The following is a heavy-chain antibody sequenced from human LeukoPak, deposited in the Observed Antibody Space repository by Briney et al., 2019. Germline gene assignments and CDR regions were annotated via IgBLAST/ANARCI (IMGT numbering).Heavy chain of an antibody. CDR3: AKDARRTSGWYFFDY. CDR1: GFAFSSQA. J-gene: IGHJ4*02. Sequence: GGSLRLSCAASGFAFSSQAMGWVRQPPGKGLEWVSVIRDSGSITYYADPVKGRFTISRDNSKNTLFLQMNSLRAEDTAVYYCAKDARRTSGWYFFDYWGQGSLVTVSS. D-gene: IGHD6-19*01. CDR2: IRDSGSIT. V-gene: IGHV3-23*01.